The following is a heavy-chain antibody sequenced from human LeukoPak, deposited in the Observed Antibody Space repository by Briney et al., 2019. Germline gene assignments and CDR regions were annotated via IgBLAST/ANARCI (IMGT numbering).Heavy chain of an antibody. CDR2: INRGGSST. CDR3: ATETAVLGGIFFDY. Sequence: PGGSLRLSCAASGFTFSSYWMHWVRQAPGKGRVGVSRINRGGSSTTYADSVRGRLTISRDNAKNKLYLHMNSLRADDAAVYYCATETAVLGGIFFDYWGQGTLVTVSS. CDR1: GFTFSSYW. J-gene: IGHJ4*02. D-gene: IGHD3-10*01. V-gene: IGHV3-74*01.